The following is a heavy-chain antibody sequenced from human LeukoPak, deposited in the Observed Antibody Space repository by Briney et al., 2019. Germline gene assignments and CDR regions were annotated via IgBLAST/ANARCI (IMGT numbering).Heavy chain of an antibody. D-gene: IGHD1-26*01. CDR2: IYPGDSDT. Sequence: GESLKISCKASGYSFSNYWIGWVRQMPGKGLEWMGIIYPGDSDTRYSPSFQGQVTISADKSISTAYLQWSSLKASDTAMYYCASLPARIVGATPGDDAFDIWGQGTMVTVSS. J-gene: IGHJ3*02. V-gene: IGHV5-51*01. CDR3: ASLPARIVGATPGDDAFDI. CDR1: GYSFSNYW.